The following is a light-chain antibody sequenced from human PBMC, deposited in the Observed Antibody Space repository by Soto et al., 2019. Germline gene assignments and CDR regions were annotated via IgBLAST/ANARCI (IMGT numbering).Light chain of an antibody. Sequence: QSVLTQPPSASGTPGQSVTISCSGSSSNIGGTYVSWFQQVPGTAPKLIIYEVSHRFSGLSYRFSGSKSGNTASLTISGLQAEDEGDYYCTSFAPGRIYVFGSGTKVTVL. CDR3: TSFAPGRIYV. CDR2: EVS. V-gene: IGLV1-47*01. CDR1: SSNIGGTY. J-gene: IGLJ1*01.